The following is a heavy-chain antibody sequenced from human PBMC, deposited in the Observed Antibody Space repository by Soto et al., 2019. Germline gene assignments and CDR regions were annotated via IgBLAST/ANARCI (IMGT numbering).Heavy chain of an antibody. CDR1: GGSISSYY. CDR3: AVSSGTYARFDY. Sequence: SETLSLTCTVSGGSISSYYWSWIRQPPGKGLEWIGYIYYSGGSNYNPSLKSRVTLSLDASKKQLSLNLSFVTAADRAIYYCAVSSGTYARFDYWGQGTLVTVSS. V-gene: IGHV4-59*01. CDR2: IYYSGGS. J-gene: IGHJ4*02. D-gene: IGHD1-26*01.